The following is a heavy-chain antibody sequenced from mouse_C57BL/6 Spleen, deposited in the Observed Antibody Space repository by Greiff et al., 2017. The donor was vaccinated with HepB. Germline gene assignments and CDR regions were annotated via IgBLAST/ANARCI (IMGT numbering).Heavy chain of an antibody. CDR3: ARTPYSNYGFYYYAMDY. J-gene: IGHJ4*01. D-gene: IGHD2-5*01. CDR2: IYPGDGDT. Sequence: VQLQQSGPELVKPGASVKISCKASGYAFSSSWMNWVKQRPGKGLEWIGRIYPGDGDTNYNGKFKGKATLTADKSSSTAYMQLSSLTSEDSAVYFCARTPYSNYGFYYYAMDYWGQGTSVTVSS. V-gene: IGHV1-82*01. CDR1: GYAFSSSW.